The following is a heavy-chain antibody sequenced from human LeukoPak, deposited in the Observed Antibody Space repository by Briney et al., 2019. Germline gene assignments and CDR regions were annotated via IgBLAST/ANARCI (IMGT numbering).Heavy chain of an antibody. J-gene: IGHJ4*02. CDR3: AIAPNSSGHDY. Sequence: SETLSLTCTVSGGSISSYYWSWIRQPPGKGLEWIGYIYYSGSTNYNPSLKSRVTISVDTSKNQFSLKLSSVTAADTAVYYCAIAPNSSGHDYWGQGTLVTVSS. CDR1: GGSISSYY. V-gene: IGHV4-59*12. CDR2: IYYSGST. D-gene: IGHD6-19*01.